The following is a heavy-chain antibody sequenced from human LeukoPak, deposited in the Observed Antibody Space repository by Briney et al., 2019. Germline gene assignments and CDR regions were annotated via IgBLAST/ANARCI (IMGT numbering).Heavy chain of an antibody. CDR3: AREAVTIFGVAYQIRTFDI. CDR2: IYYSGST. D-gene: IGHD3-3*01. CDR1: GGSISSSSYY. Sequence: SETLSLTCTVSGGSISSSSYYWGWIRQPPGKGLEWIGSIYYSGSTYYNPSLKSRVTMSVDTSKNQFSLKLSSVTAADTAVYYCAREAVTIFGVAYQIRTFDIWGQGTMVTVSS. J-gene: IGHJ3*02. V-gene: IGHV4-39*07.